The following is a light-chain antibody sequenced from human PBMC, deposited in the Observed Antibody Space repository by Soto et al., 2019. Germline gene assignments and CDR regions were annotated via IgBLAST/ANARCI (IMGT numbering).Light chain of an antibody. CDR3: QQRSNWPPLT. Sequence: EIVLTQSPATLSLSLGERATLSCRASQSVSSYLAWYQQKPGQAPRLLIYNESNRATGSPARFSGSGSGTDVSLTISKLEPEDFAVFFCQQRSNWPPLTFGGGTKVEIK. V-gene: IGKV3-11*01. CDR2: NES. CDR1: QSVSSY. J-gene: IGKJ4*01.